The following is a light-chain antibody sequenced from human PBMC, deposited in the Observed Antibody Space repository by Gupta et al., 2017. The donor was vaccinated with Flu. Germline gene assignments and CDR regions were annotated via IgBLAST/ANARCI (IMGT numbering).Light chain of an antibody. CDR1: SSNIGNNY. CDR2: ENN. Sequence: KVTISCSGSSSNIGNNYVSWYQQLPGTAPKLLIYENNKRPSGIPDRFSGSKSGTSATLGITGLQTGDEADYYCGTWDSSMSAGVFAGGTKLTVL. CDR3: GTWDSSMSAGV. J-gene: IGLJ3*02. V-gene: IGLV1-51*02.